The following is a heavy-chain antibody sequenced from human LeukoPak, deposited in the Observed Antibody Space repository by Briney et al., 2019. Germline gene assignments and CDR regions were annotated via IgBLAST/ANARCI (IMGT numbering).Heavy chain of an antibody. CDR1: GFTFSNAW. V-gene: IGHV3-15*01. CDR2: IKSKTDGGTT. CDR3: TTGLYSGSWYGYQH. Sequence: GGSLRLSCAASGFTFSNAWMSWVRQAPGKGLEWVGRIKSKTDGGTTDYAAPVKGRFTISRDDSKNTLYLQMNSLKTEDTAVYYCTTGLYSGSWYGYQHWGQGTLVTVSS. D-gene: IGHD6-13*01. J-gene: IGHJ1*01.